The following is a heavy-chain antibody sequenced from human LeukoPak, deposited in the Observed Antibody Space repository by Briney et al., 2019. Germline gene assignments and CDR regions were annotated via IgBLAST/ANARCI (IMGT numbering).Heavy chain of an antibody. Sequence: ASVKVSCKASGYTFTSYGISWVRQASGQGLEWMGWISAYNGNTNYAQKLQGRVTMTTDTSTSTAYMELRSLRSDDTAVYYCARGARGVRGVIISDWFDPWGQGTLVTVSS. J-gene: IGHJ5*02. CDR3: ARGARGVRGVIISDWFDP. D-gene: IGHD3-10*01. CDR2: ISAYNGNT. V-gene: IGHV1-18*01. CDR1: GYTFTSYG.